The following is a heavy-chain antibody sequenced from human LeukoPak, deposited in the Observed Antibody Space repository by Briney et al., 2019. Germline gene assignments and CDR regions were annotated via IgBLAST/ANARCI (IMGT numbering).Heavy chain of an antibody. CDR1: GFAFSNQA. V-gene: IGHV3-23*01. D-gene: IGHD6-19*01. Sequence: GGSLRLSCAASGFAFSNQAMGWVRQASGKGLEWVSVISDSGDITYYADSVKGRFTISRDNSKNTLFLQMNSLRAEDTAVYYCAKDARRTSGWYFFDYWGQGTLVTVSS. CDR2: ISDSGDIT. CDR3: AKDARRTSGWYFFDY. J-gene: IGHJ4*02.